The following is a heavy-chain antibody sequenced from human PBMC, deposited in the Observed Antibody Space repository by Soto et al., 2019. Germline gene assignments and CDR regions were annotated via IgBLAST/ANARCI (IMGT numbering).Heavy chain of an antibody. CDR1: YY. Sequence: YYWGWIRQPPGKGLEWIGSIYYSGSTYYNPSLKSRVTISVDTSKNQFSLKLSSVTAADTAVYYCARVVAGTGFDYWGQGTLVTVSS. CDR2: IYYSGST. J-gene: IGHJ4*02. D-gene: IGHD6-19*01. CDR3: ARVVAGTGFDY. V-gene: IGHV4-39*01.